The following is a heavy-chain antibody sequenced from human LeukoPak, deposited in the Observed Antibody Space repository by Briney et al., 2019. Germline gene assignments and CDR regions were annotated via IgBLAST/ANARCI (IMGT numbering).Heavy chain of an antibody. D-gene: IGHD2-15*01. CDR3: ARVGIVVVVAAPDY. V-gene: IGHV1-8*01. CDR1: GYTFTRYD. J-gene: IGHJ4*02. Sequence: ASVKVSCKASGYTFTRYDINWVRQATGQGLEWMGWMNPNSGNTGYAQKFQGRVTMTRSTSICTAYMELSSLRIDDTAVYYCARVGIVVVVAAPDYWGQGTLVTVSS. CDR2: MNPNSGNT.